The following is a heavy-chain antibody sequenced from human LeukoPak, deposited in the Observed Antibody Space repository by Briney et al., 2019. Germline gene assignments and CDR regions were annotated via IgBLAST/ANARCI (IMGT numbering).Heavy chain of an antibody. V-gene: IGHV3-23*01. CDR3: AKDPTYYYGSGSLEGYFDY. CDR2: IXXXGGST. J-gene: IGHJ4*02. Sequence: SAIXXXGGSTYYADSVKGRFTISRDNSKNTLYLQMNSLRAEDTAVYYCAKDPTYYYGSGSLEGYFDYWGQGTLVTVSS. D-gene: IGHD3-10*01.